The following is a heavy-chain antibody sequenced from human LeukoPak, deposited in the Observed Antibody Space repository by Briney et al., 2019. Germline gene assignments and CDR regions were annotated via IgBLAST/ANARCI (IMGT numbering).Heavy chain of an antibody. V-gene: IGHV1-69*05. D-gene: IGHD6-13*01. CDR1: GGTFSSYA. J-gene: IGHJ5*02. Sequence: SVKVSCKASGGTFSSYAICWVRQAPGQGLEWMGGIIPIFGTANYAQKFQGRVTITTDESTSTAYMELSSLRSEDTAVYYCARGLGSSWFSKHNWFDPWGQGTLVTVSS. CDR3: ARGLGSSWFSKHNWFDP. CDR2: IIPIFGTA.